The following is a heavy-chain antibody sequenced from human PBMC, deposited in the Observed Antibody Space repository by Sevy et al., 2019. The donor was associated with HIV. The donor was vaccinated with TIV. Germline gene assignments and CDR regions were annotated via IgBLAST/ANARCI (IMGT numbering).Heavy chain of an antibody. CDR1: GFTFGDYA. Sequence: GGSLRLSCTASGFTFGDYAMSWFRQAPGKGLEWVGFIRSKAYGGTTEYAASVKGRFTTSRDDSKSIAYLQMNSLKTEDTAVYYCTRAFSSSGWRDAFDIWGQGTMVTVSS. CDR2: IRSKAYGGTT. V-gene: IGHV3-49*03. J-gene: IGHJ3*02. CDR3: TRAFSSSGWRDAFDI. D-gene: IGHD6-19*01.